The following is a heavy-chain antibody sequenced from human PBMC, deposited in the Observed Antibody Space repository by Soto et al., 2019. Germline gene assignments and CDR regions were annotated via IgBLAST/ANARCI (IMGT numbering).Heavy chain of an antibody. Sequence: LRLSCAASGFTFSSYWMHWVRQAPGKGLVWVSRINSDGSSTSYADSVKGRFTISRDNAKNTLYLQMNSLRAEDTAVYYCARDRQWLGYYYYGMDVWGQGNTVTVSS. V-gene: IGHV3-74*01. D-gene: IGHD6-19*01. CDR1: GFTFSSYW. J-gene: IGHJ6*02. CDR3: ARDRQWLGYYYYGMDV. CDR2: INSDGSST.